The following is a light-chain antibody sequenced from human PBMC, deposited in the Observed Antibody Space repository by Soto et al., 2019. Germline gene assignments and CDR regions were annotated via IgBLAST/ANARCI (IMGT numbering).Light chain of an antibody. J-gene: IGKJ4*01. CDR3: QQYNEWPPLT. Sequence: EIVMTQSPVTLSVSPGERATLSCRASQSVSSNLAWYQQKPGQAPRLLIYGASTRSTGVPARFSGRGSGTEFSLTISSMQSEDFAVYYCQQYNEWPPLTFGGGTKVEIK. CDR1: QSVSSN. V-gene: IGKV3-15*01. CDR2: GAS.